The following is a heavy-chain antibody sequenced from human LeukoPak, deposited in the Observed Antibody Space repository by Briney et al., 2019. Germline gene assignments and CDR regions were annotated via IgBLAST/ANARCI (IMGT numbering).Heavy chain of an antibody. V-gene: IGHV3-30*02. J-gene: IGHJ4*02. CDR1: GFTFSSYD. CDR3: AKDRTVTTGIIDY. D-gene: IGHD4-17*01. CDR2: IRYDGGNE. Sequence: PGGSLRLSCAASGFTFSSYDMHWVRQAPDKGLEWVAFIRYDGGNEYYADSVKGRFTIPRDNSKNTLYLQLNSPRAEDTAVYYCAKDRTVTTGIIDYWGQGTLVTVSS.